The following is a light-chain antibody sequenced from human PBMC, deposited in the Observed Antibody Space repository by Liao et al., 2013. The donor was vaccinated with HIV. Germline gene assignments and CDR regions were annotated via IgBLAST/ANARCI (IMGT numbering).Light chain of an antibody. J-gene: IGLJ1*01. CDR2: YNS. CDR1: NIATKR. V-gene: IGLV3-21*01. CDR3: QVWDRFSPFV. Sequence: SYELTQPPSVSVAPGGTATITCGGINIATKRVHWYRQAPGQAPVMVISYNSDRPSGIPERFSGSGSKSGNKATLTITRVEAGDEADYYCQVWDRFSPFVFGTGTKVTVL.